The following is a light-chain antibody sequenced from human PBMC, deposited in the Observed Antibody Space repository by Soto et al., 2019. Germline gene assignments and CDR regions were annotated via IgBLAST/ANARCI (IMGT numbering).Light chain of an antibody. J-gene: IGKJ1*01. CDR2: AAY. CDR1: QSISSY. V-gene: IGKV1-39*01. CDR3: QQSYSTLPWT. Sequence: DIQMTQTPSSLSASVGDRVTITCRVSQSISSYLNWYPQKPGKAPKLLIYAAYSLQSGVPSRFSGSGSGTDLTLTISSLQPEDFATYYCQQSYSTLPWTFGQGTKVEIK.